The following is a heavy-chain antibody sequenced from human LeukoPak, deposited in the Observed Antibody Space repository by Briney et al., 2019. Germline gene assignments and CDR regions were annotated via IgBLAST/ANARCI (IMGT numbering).Heavy chain of an antibody. J-gene: IGHJ4*02. V-gene: IGHV3-43*01. CDR3: AKELDTMFFDY. CDR1: GFNFNRYT. Sequence: GGSLRLSCATSGFNFNRYTIHWVRQAPGKGLEWVSLAGWAGGTTFYSDSVRGRFTISRDSSRKSVYLQMNSLTTDDTAFYFCAKELDTMFFDYWGQGALVTVSS. D-gene: IGHD3-10*02. CDR2: AGWAGGTT.